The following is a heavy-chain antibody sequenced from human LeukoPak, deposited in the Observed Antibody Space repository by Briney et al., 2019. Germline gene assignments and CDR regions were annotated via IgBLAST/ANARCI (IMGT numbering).Heavy chain of an antibody. V-gene: IGHV3-23*01. J-gene: IGHJ3*02. Sequence: GGSLRRSCAASGFTFSSYAMSWVRQAPGKGLEWVSAISGSGGSTYYANSVKGRFTISRDNSKNTLYLQMNSLRAEDTAVYYCAKIRWQWLVYDAFDIWGQGTMVTVSS. D-gene: IGHD6-19*01. CDR2: ISGSGGST. CDR3: AKIRWQWLVYDAFDI. CDR1: GFTFSSYA.